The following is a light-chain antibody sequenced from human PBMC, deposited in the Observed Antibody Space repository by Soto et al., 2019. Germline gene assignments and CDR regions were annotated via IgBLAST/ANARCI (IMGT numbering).Light chain of an antibody. CDR3: QQYGSSLFT. V-gene: IGKV3-20*01. CDR1: QSVSSKY. CDR2: VTS. Sequence: EIVLTQSPGTLSLSPGERATLSCRASQSVSSKYLDWYQHKPGQAPSVLIYVTSIRASGVPERFSCGGSGTDFTLTIPRLEPEDVAVYYCQQYGSSLFTVGPGTKVDIK. J-gene: IGKJ3*01.